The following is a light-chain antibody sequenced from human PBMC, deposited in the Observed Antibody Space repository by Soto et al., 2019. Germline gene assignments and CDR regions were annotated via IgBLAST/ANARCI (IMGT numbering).Light chain of an antibody. CDR2: DVS. CDR3: CSYAGSFTYV. Sequence: QSVLTQPRSVSGSPGQSVTISCTGTSSDVGGYNYVSWYQQHPGKAPKVMIFDVSQRPSGVPDRFSGSKSDNKASLTISGLQAEDEADYYCCSYAGSFTYVFGTGTKLTVL. J-gene: IGLJ1*01. CDR1: SSDVGGYNY. V-gene: IGLV2-11*01.